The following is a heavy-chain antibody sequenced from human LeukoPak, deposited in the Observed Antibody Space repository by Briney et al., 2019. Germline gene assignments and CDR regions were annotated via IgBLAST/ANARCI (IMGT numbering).Heavy chain of an antibody. CDR2: ISGSGGGT. Sequence: GGSLRLSCTASGFTLSSYAMSWVRQAPGKGLEWVSSISGSGGGTYYADSVKGRFTISRDNSKNTLYLQMNSLRAEDTAVYYCSKDQGDFWSGYSIGYWGQGTLVTVSS. CDR3: SKDQGDFWSGYSIGY. D-gene: IGHD3-3*01. J-gene: IGHJ4*02. CDR1: GFTLSSYA. V-gene: IGHV3-23*01.